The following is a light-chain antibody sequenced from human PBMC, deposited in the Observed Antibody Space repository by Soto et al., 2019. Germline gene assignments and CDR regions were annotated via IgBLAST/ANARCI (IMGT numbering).Light chain of an antibody. Sequence: EIVLTQSPATLSLSPGERATLSCRASHDISSYIVWYQQKPGQAPRLLIYDASNRATGIPARFSGGGSGTDFTLTISTLEPEDFAVYCCQQRYTWPLTFGGGTKVEIK. CDR3: QQRYTWPLT. CDR2: DAS. CDR1: HDISSY. J-gene: IGKJ4*01. V-gene: IGKV3-11*01.